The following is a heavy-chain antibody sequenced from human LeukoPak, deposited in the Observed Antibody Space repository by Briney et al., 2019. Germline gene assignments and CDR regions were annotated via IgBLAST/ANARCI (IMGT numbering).Heavy chain of an antibody. V-gene: IGHV3-21*01. D-gene: IGHD3-9*01. CDR3: ARDLYDILPGMGYYYYYMDV. Sequence: GGSLRLSCAASGFTFSSYSMNWVRQAPGKGLEWVSSISSSSSYIYYADSVKGRFTISRDNAKNSLYLQMNSLRTEDTAVYYCARDLYDILPGMGYYYYYMDVWGKGTTVTVSS. CDR1: GFTFSSYS. CDR2: ISSSSSYI. J-gene: IGHJ6*03.